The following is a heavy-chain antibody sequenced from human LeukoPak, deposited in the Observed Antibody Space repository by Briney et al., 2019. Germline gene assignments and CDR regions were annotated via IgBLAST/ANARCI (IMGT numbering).Heavy chain of an antibody. CDR3: ARENYDILTGYTTDY. V-gene: IGHV1-18*01. CDR2: ISAYNGNT. Sequence: GASVKVSCKASGYTFTSYGISWVRQAPGQGLEWMGWISAYNGNTNYAQKLQGRVTMTTDTSTSTAYMELRSLRSDDTAVYYCARENYDILTGYTTDYWGQGTLVTVSS. J-gene: IGHJ4*02. CDR1: GYTFTSYG. D-gene: IGHD3-9*01.